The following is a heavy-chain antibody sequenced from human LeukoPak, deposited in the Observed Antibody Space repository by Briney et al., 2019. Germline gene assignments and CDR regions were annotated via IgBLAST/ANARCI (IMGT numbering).Heavy chain of an antibody. D-gene: IGHD3-22*01. J-gene: IGHJ4*02. CDR1: GGSISSYY. CDR2: IYYSGST. V-gene: IGHV4-59*01. Sequence: SETLSLTCTVSGGSISSYYWSWIRQPPGKGLEWIGYIYYSGSTNYNPSLRSRVTISVDTSKNQFSLKLSSVTAADTAVYYCARSTYYYDSSGYSLGGWGQGTLVTVSS. CDR3: ARSTYYYDSSGYSLGG.